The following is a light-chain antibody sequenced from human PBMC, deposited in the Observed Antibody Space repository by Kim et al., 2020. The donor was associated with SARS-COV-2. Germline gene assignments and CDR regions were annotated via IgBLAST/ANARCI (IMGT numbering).Light chain of an antibody. CDR2: AAS. CDR1: QVISNY. V-gene: IGKV1-27*01. CDR3: QKCDGAPWT. J-gene: IGKJ1*01. Sequence: DIQLTQSPSSLSASAGDRATISCRASQVISNYFAWFQLKPGNAPTLLIYAASALQPGVPSRFSGSGSGTDFTLTVTSLQPEDVATYYCQKCDGAPWTFGQGTKVEIK.